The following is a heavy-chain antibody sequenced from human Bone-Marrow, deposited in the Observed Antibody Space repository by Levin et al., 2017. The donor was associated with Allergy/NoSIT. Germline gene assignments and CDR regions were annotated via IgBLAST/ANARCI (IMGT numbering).Heavy chain of an antibody. Sequence: PVASVKVSCTASGYTFTSYGFNWVRQAPGQGLEWMGWISAYTGDSEYAPKLQGRVTMTTDTSTSSAYMELRSLISDDTAVYYCASGPQCTSGVFCSYYSFAMDVWGQGTTVTVSS. CDR3: ASGPQCTSGVFCSYYSFAMDV. D-gene: IGHD2-8*01. CDR2: ISAYTGDS. V-gene: IGHV1-18*01. J-gene: IGHJ6*02. CDR1: GYTFTSYG.